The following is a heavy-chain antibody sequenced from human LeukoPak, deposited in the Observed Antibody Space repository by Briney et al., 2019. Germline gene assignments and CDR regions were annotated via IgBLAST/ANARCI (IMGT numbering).Heavy chain of an antibody. J-gene: IGHJ4*02. CDR1: GGSISSYY. Sequence: SETLSLTCTVSGGSISSYYWSWIRQPPGKGLEWIGYIYYSGSTNYNPSLKSRVTISVDRSKNQFSLKLSSVTAADTAVYYCARGVPYYYGSGSFFDYWGQGTLVTVSS. D-gene: IGHD3-10*01. CDR2: IYYSGST. V-gene: IGHV4-59*12. CDR3: ARGVPYYYGSGSFFDY.